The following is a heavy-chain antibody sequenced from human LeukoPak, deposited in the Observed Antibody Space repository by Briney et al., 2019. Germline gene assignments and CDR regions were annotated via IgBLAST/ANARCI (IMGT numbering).Heavy chain of an antibody. CDR1: GYTFTSYA. Sequence: GASVKVSCKASGYTFTSYAMHWVRQAPGQRLEWMGWINAGNGNTKYSQKFQGRVTITRDTSASTAYMELSSLRSEDTAVYYCAREVAAGTGVFDYWGQGTLVTASS. CDR2: INAGNGNT. J-gene: IGHJ4*02. CDR3: AREVAAGTGVFDY. D-gene: IGHD6-13*01. V-gene: IGHV1-3*01.